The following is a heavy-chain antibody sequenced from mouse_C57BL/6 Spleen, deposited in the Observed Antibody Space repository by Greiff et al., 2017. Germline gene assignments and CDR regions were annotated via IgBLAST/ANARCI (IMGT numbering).Heavy chain of an antibody. CDR2: INPNNGGT. CDR1: GYTFTDYN. Sequence: EVQLQQSGPELVKPGASVKMSCKASGYTFTDYNMHWVKQSPGKSLEWIGYINPNNGGTSYNQKFKGKATLTANKSSSTAYMELRSLTSEDSAVYYCAREIPGKNYAMDYWGQGTTVTVSS. V-gene: IGHV1-22*01. J-gene: IGHJ4*01. CDR3: AREIPGKNYAMDY. D-gene: IGHD5-1-1*01.